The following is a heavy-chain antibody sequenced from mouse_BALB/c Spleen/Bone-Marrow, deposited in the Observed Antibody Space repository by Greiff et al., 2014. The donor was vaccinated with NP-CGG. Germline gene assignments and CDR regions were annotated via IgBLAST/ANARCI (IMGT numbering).Heavy chain of an antibody. Sequence: EVQVVESGGGLVQPGGSLKLSCAASGFPFSSYTMSWVRQTPEQRLEWVAFITNGGGSTYYPDTLKGRFTISRDDAKNTLYLQMSSLKSEDTAMYYCAALTGTSYWGQGTLVTVSA. CDR3: AALTGTSY. V-gene: IGHV5-12-2*01. J-gene: IGHJ3*01. CDR1: GFPFSSYT. D-gene: IGHD4-1*01. CDR2: ITNGGGST.